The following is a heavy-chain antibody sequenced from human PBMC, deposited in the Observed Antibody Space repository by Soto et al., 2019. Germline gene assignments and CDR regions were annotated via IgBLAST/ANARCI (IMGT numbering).Heavy chain of an antibody. CDR1: GGSISSGGYS. J-gene: IGHJ6*02. CDR3: AREQRVRGVMGYYYGMDV. D-gene: IGHD3-10*01. V-gene: IGHV4-30-2*01. Sequence: SETLSLTCAVSGGSISSGGYSWSWIRQPPGKGLEWIGYIYHSGSTYYNPSLKSRVTISVDRSKNQFSLKLSSVTAADTAVYYCAREQRVRGVMGYYYGMDVWGQGTTVTVS. CDR2: IYHSGST.